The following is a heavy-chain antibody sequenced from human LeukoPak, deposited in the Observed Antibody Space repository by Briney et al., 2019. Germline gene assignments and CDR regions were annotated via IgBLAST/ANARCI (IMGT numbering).Heavy chain of an antibody. J-gene: IGHJ4*02. CDR1: GFPLSSYA. V-gene: IGHV3-23*01. CDR3: AKDSLRKSIVGTTTRGFNDY. Sequence: GGSLRLSCAVSGFPLSSYAMSWVRQAPGKGLEWVSATSSSDAGTYYADSVRGRFTISRDNSKNTLFLQMNSLRAEDTAFYYCAKDSLRKSIVGTTTRGFNDYWGQGTLVTVSS. D-gene: IGHD1-26*01. CDR2: TSSSDAGT.